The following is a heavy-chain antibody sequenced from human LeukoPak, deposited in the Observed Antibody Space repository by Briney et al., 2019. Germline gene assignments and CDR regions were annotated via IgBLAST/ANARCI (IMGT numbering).Heavy chain of an antibody. J-gene: IGHJ4*02. CDR2: IYTIGTT. D-gene: IGHD3-10*01. Sequence: SETLSLTCSVSGGSINSYYWGWVRQPAGKGLEWVGRIYTIGTTHYSPSLKSRLTMSVDTSMNQFSLKLRSGTAAVTAVYYCGRQGYTASYYFVDYWSQGTLDRVSS. CDR3: GRQGYTASYYFVDY. V-gene: IGHV4-4*07. CDR1: GGSINSYY.